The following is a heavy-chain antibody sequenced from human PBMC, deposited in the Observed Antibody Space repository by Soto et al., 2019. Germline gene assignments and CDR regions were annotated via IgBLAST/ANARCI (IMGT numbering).Heavy chain of an antibody. D-gene: IGHD1-26*01. Sequence: EVQLLDSGGGLVQPGGSLRLSCAASGFIFSTFAMSWVRQAPGKGLEWVSVISGSGHSTYYADSVKGRFTISRDNSKNTLYLQMNSLRAEDTAVYYCAKGGSGNYWCGYNSDYWGQGTLVTVSS. V-gene: IGHV3-23*01. CDR1: GFIFSTFA. CDR2: ISGSGHST. CDR3: AKGGSGNYWCGYNSDY. J-gene: IGHJ4*02.